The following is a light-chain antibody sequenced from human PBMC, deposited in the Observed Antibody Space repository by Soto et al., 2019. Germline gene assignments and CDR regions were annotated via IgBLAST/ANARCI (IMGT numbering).Light chain of an antibody. CDR2: GAC. V-gene: IGKV3-20*01. CDR1: QSVSSTF. Sequence: EIVLTQSPGSLSSSPGERATLSCRASQSVSSTFFACYQQRPGLAHSLLIYGACIRATGITERFSGSWSGKYFSPINSRLEPDDVRDYYYQQFDSSVTFGQGTKVEIK. J-gene: IGKJ1*01. CDR3: QQFDSSVT.